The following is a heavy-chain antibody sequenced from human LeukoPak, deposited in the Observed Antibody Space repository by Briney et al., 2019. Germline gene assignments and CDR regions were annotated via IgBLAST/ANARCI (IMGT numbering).Heavy chain of an antibody. J-gene: IGHJ4*02. V-gene: IGHV3-21*01. D-gene: IGHD1-26*01. CDR3: ARGTSGSYSFDY. Sequence: GGSLRLSCVASGFTLSSYSMNWVRQAPGKGLEWVSSISGSSSYIYYADSLKGRFTISRDNSKKSLYLQMNSLRAEDMAVYYCARGTSGSYSFDYWGQGTLVTVSS. CDR2: ISGSSSYI. CDR1: GFTLSSYS.